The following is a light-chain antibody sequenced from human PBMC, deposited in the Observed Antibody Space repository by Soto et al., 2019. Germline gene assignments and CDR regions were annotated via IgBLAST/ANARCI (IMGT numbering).Light chain of an antibody. CDR1: QSVSSSY. Sequence: ETVMTQSPATLSVSPGERGTLSCRASQSVSSSYLAWYQQKPGQAPXLLIYGASTRATGIPARFSGSGSGTDFTLTISSLQSEDFAVYFCQQYNNWPPITFGQGTRREI. CDR2: GAS. CDR3: QQYNNWPPIT. J-gene: IGKJ5*01. V-gene: IGKV3-15*01.